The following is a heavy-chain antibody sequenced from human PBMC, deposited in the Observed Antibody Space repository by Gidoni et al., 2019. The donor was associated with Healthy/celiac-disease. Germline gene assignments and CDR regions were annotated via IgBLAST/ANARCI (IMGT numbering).Heavy chain of an antibody. V-gene: IGHV4-34*01. CDR2: INHSGST. D-gene: IGHD3-10*01. CDR1: GGSFSGYY. Sequence: GAGLLKPSETLSLTCAVYGGSFSGYYWRWIRQPPGKGLEWIGEINHSGSTNYNPSLKSRVTISVDTSKNQFSLKLSSVTAADTAVYYCARRGEDSGYYYMDVWGKGTTVTVSS. J-gene: IGHJ6*03. CDR3: ARRGEDSGYYYMDV.